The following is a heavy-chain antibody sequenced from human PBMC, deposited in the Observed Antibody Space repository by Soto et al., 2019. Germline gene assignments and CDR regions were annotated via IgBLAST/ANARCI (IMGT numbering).Heavy chain of an antibody. J-gene: IGHJ5*02. CDR1: GGSITNNY. D-gene: IGHD1-1*01. CDR3: ARRQNWNNLFDT. Sequence: SETLSLTCTVSGGSITNNYWSWTRQSPGKGLEWIGCSYYSGSTSYNPSLRSRVTISIDTSKTQFSLRLRSVTAADTAVYYCARRQNWNNLFDTWGQGTLVTVSS. CDR2: SYYSGST. V-gene: IGHV4-59*08.